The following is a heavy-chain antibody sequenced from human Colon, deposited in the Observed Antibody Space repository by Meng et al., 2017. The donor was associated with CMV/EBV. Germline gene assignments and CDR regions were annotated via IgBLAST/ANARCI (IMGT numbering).Heavy chain of an antibody. CDR3: TRGAGWYDFWSGYYTLRDGYYFDY. Sequence: GSLRPSGTVFGGSISSYYWSWIRQPPGKGLEWIGYIYYSGSTNYNPSIKSRVTISVDTSKNQFSLKLSSVTAADTAVYYCTRGAGWYDFWSGYYTLRDGYYFDYWGQGTQVTVSS. D-gene: IGHD3-3*01. CDR2: IYYSGST. V-gene: IGHV4-59*01. CDR1: GGSISSYY. J-gene: IGHJ4*02.